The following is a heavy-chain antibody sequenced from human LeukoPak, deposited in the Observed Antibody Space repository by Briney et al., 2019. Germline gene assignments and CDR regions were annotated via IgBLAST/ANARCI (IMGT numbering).Heavy chain of an antibody. D-gene: IGHD3-22*01. Sequence: GGSLRLSCAASGFTFDDYTMHWVRQAPGKGLEWVSLISWDGGSTYYADSVKGRFTISRDNSKNTLYLQMNSLRAEDTAVYYCARDSYYYDSSGRGPYDYWGQGTLVTVSS. V-gene: IGHV3-43*01. CDR1: GFTFDDYT. CDR2: ISWDGGST. CDR3: ARDSYYYDSSGRGPYDY. J-gene: IGHJ4*02.